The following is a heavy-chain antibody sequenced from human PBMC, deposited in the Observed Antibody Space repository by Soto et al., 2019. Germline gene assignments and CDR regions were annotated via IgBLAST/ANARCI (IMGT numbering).Heavy chain of an antibody. CDR2: ISAYNGNT. J-gene: IGHJ4*02. D-gene: IGHD3-22*01. Sequence: ASVKVSCKASGYTFTSYGISWVRQAPGQGLEWMGWISAYNGNTNYAQKLQGRVTMTTDTSTSTAYMELRSLRSDDTAVYYCARVPNYYDSSGLVYYFDYWGQGTLVTVSS. V-gene: IGHV1-18*01. CDR3: ARVPNYYDSSGLVYYFDY. CDR1: GYTFTSYG.